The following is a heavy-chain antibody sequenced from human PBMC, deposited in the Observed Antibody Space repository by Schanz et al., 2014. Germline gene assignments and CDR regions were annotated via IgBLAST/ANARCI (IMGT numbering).Heavy chain of an antibody. D-gene: IGHD3-22*01. V-gene: IGHV3-33*06. CDR3: AKDYYDSSGYYFFDY. J-gene: IGHJ4*02. CDR2: IWYDGSNK. CDR1: GFTFSKYG. Sequence: QVQLVESGGGVVQPGRSLRLSCAASGFTFSKYGMHWVRQAPGKGLEWVAVIWYDGSNKDYADSVKGRFTISRDNSKNTLYLQMNSLRAEDTAVYYCAKDYYDSSGYYFFDYWGQGALVTVSS.